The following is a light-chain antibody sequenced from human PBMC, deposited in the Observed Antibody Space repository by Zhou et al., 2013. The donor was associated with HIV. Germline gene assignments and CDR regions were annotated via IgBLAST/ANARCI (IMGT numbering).Light chain of an antibody. CDR3: QQYLNWYT. V-gene: IGKV3-15*01. CDR2: GVS. CDR1: QSVATN. J-gene: IGKJ2*01. Sequence: EIVMTQSPATLSVSPGERATLSCRASQSVATNLAWYQQKPGQAPRLLIYGVSTRAAGVPARFSGSGAWTEFTLTISGLQPEDSAAYYCQQYLNWYTFGPGTKLEIK.